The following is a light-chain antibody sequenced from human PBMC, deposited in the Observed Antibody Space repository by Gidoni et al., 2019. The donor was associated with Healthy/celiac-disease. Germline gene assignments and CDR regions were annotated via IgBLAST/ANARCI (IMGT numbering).Light chain of an antibody. V-gene: IGKV1-8*01. CDR2: AAS. CDR3: QQYYSYPPT. Sequence: AIRMTQSPSSLSASTGDRVTITCRASQGISSYLAWYQQKPGKAPKLLIYAASTLQSGVPSRFSGSGSGTDFTLTISCLQSEDFATYYCQQYYSYPPTFGGGTKVEFK. J-gene: IGKJ4*01. CDR1: QGISSY.